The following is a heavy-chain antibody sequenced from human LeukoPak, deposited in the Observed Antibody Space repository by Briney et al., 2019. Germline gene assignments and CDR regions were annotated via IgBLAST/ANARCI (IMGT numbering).Heavy chain of an antibody. CDR3: ARRGSSGWYPSWFDP. V-gene: IGHV5-51*01. CDR2: IYPGDSDT. CDR1: GYCFTSSW. D-gene: IGHD6-19*01. Sequence: GASRKISCTGSGYCFTSSWIGWVRQLAGKGLEWLGIIYPGDSDTSYSPSFQGQVTISADKSISTAYLQWSSLKAADTAMYYCARRGSSGWYPSWFDPWGQGTLVTVSS. J-gene: IGHJ5*02.